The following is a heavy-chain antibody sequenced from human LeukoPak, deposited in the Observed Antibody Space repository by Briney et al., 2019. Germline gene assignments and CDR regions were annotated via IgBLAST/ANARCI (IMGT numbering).Heavy chain of an antibody. Sequence: ASVKVSCKASDYSFSSNGFTWVRQAPGQGLEWMGWISAYNGNTNYAQKLQGRVTMTTDTSTTTAYMELRSLRSDDTAVYYRARVPYCSGGSCYKNFDYWGQGTLVTVSS. V-gene: IGHV1-18*01. CDR1: DYSFSSNG. CDR3: ARVPYCSGGSCYKNFDY. J-gene: IGHJ4*02. CDR2: ISAYNGNT. D-gene: IGHD2-15*01.